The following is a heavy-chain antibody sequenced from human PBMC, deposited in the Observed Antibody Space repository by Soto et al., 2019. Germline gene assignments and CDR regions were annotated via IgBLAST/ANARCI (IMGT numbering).Heavy chain of an antibody. Sequence: EVQLVESGGGLVKPGGSLRLSCAASGFTFSNAWMNWVRQAPGKGLEWVGRIKSKTDGGTTDYATPVKGRFTISRDDSKNTLYLQMNSLKTEDTAVYYCTTDLGYCSSTSCYADYWGQGNLVTVSS. CDR1: GFTFSNAW. V-gene: IGHV3-15*07. J-gene: IGHJ4*02. D-gene: IGHD2-2*01. CDR2: IKSKTDGGTT. CDR3: TTDLGYCSSTSCYADY.